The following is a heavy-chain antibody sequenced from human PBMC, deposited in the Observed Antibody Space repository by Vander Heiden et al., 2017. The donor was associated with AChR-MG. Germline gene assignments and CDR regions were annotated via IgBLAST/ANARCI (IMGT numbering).Heavy chain of an antibody. V-gene: IGHV4-34*01. Sequence: QVQLQQWGAGLLKPSETLSPTCAVDNGPFPSYYWTWIRQAPGKGLEWSGEIHHSGSTSYNPSFKSRVTISADASKSQCSLRLTSVTAADTAVYYCTRGRWIVPRGYDYWGQGTQVTVSS. CDR3: TRGRWIVPRGYDY. D-gene: IGHD2-21*01. CDR1: NGPFPSYY. CDR2: IHHSGST. J-gene: IGHJ4*02.